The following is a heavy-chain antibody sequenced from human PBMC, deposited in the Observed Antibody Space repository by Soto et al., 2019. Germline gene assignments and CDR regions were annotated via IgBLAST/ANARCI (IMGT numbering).Heavy chain of an antibody. CDR1: GYTFTIYG. V-gene: IGHV1-18*01. J-gene: IGHJ4*02. D-gene: IGHD6-19*01. Sequence: ASVKVSCKASGYTFTIYGISWVRQAPGQGLEWMGWISAYNGNTNYAQKLQGRVTMTTDTSTSTAYMELRSLRSDDTAMYYCARDLGIAVAGPLYYFDYWGQGTLVTVSS. CDR2: ISAYNGNT. CDR3: ARDLGIAVAGPLYYFDY.